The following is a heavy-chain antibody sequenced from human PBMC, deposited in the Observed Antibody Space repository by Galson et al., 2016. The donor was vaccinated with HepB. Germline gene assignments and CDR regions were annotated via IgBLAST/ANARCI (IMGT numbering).Heavy chain of an antibody. J-gene: IGHJ4*02. D-gene: IGHD4-17*01. V-gene: IGHV5-51*01. CDR3: ASHAATLTTSDDYIDY. CDR2: IYPGDSDT. CDR1: GYSFTSYW. Sequence: QSGAEVKKPGESLKISCKVSGYSFTSYWIGWVRQMPGKGLEWMGIIYPGDSDTRYSPSFQGQVTISADKPISTAYLQWSSLKASDTAMDYCASHAATLTTSDDYIDYWGQGTLVTVSS.